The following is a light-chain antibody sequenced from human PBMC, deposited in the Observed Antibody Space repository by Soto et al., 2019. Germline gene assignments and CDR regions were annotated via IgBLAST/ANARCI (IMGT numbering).Light chain of an antibody. CDR1: QSISSY. CDR3: QQSYSTTWT. V-gene: IGKV1-39*01. Sequence: DIRMTQSPASLSAYVGDGVTITCRASQSISSYVSWYQQKPGKAPKLLIYAASSLQSGVPSRFSGSGSETDFTLTISSLQPEDFATYSCQQSYSTTWTFGQGTKVDIK. CDR2: AAS. J-gene: IGKJ1*01.